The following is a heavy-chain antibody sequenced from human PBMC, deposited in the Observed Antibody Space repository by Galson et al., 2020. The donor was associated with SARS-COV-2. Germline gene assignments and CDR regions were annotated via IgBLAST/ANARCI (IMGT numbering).Heavy chain of an antibody. Sequence: SETLSLTCTVSGGSISSSRYYWAWIRQPPGKGLEWIGSVYYSGSTFYNPSLRSRVTIFVDMSKNQFSLKLRSVTAADTAVYYCARQSGGTMVRGVIIQDYYNYYGLDVWGQGTTVIVSS. CDR2: VYYSGST. V-gene: IGHV4-39*01. CDR1: GGSISSSRYY. CDR3: ARQSGGTMVRGVIIQDYYNYYGLDV. D-gene: IGHD3-10*01. J-gene: IGHJ6*02.